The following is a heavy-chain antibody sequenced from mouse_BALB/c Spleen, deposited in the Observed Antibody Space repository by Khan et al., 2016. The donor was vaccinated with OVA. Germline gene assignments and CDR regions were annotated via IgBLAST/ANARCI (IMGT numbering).Heavy chain of an antibody. CDR3: ARDYWFAY. Sequence: EVELVESGGGLVKPRGSLKLSCAASGFTFSNYGVSWVRQTPEKRLEWVASISSGDTTYYPASVKGRFTISRDNARNILYLQMSSLRSEDTAMYYCARDYWFAYWGQGTLVTGSA. CDR1: GFTFSNYG. J-gene: IGHJ3*01. CDR2: ISSGDTT. V-gene: IGHV5-6-5*01.